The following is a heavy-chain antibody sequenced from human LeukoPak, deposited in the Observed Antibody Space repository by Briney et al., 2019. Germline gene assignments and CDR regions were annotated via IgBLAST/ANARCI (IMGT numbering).Heavy chain of an antibody. Sequence: PSETLSLTCTVSGGSISSSSYYWGWIRQPPGKGLEWIGSIYYSGSTYYNPSLKSRVTISVDTSKNQFSLKLSSVTAADTAVYYCARASGSYSHWGQGTLVTVSS. CDR3: ARASGSYSH. J-gene: IGHJ1*01. CDR1: GGSISSSSYY. CDR2: IYYSGST. V-gene: IGHV4-39*07. D-gene: IGHD1-26*01.